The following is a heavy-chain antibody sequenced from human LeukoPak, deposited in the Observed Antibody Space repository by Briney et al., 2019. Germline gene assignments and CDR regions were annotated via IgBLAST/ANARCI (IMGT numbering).Heavy chain of an antibody. V-gene: IGHV3-7*01. J-gene: IGHJ3*02. D-gene: IGHD6-13*01. Sequence: GGSLRLSCAASGFTFSTYWMNWFRQTPGKGLEWVAKIKADGGEKDHVDSVKGRFTISRDNAKDTLYLQMNSLRAEDAAVYYCARVPPAAAGPIWGQGTMVTVSS. CDR2: IKADGGEK. CDR3: ARVPPAAAGPI. CDR1: GFTFSTYW.